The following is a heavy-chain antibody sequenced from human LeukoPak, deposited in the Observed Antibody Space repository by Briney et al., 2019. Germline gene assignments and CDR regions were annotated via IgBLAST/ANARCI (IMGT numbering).Heavy chain of an antibody. CDR3: ARSSIAAPFGWFDP. CDR2: IWYDGSNK. D-gene: IGHD6-6*01. CDR1: GFTFSSYG. J-gene: IGHJ5*02. Sequence: GGSLRLSCAASGFTFSSYGMHWVRQAPGKGLEWVAVIWYDGSNKYYADSVKGRFTISRDNSKNTLYLQINSLRAEDTAVYYCARSSIAAPFGWFDPWGQGTLVTVSS. V-gene: IGHV3-33*01.